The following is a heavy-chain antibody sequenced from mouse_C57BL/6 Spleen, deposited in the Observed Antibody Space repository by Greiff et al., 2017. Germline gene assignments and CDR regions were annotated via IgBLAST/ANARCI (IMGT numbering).Heavy chain of an antibody. J-gene: IGHJ4*01. CDR1: GYTFTSYW. Sequence: QVQLKQPGAELVRPGSSVKLSCKASGYTFTSYWMDWVKQRPGQGLEWIGNIYPSDSETHYNQKFKDKATLTVDKSSSTAYMQLSSLTSEDSAVDYCARIGRSYAMDYWGQGTSVTVSS. CDR3: ARIGRSYAMDY. CDR2: IYPSDSET. D-gene: IGHD3-1*01. V-gene: IGHV1-61*01.